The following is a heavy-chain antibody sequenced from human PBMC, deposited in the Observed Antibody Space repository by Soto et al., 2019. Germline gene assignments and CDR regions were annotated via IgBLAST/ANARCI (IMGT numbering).Heavy chain of an antibody. CDR1: GGLFSSFA. Sequence: ASVKVSCKDSGGLFSSFAISWMRQAPGQGLEWMGGIIPVFGTTNYAQKFQGRVTITADESTNTAYMELSSLTSDDTAMYYCARGGGPYVWFNEFWGQGTQVTVSS. V-gene: IGHV1-69*13. CDR3: ARGGGPYVWFNEF. J-gene: IGHJ4*02. D-gene: IGHD3-16*01. CDR2: IIPVFGTT.